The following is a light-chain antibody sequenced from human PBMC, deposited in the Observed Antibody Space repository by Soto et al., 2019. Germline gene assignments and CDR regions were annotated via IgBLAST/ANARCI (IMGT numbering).Light chain of an antibody. CDR3: QQYASSVT. Sequence: EILLTQSPGSLSLSPGDRATLSCRTSQSFSSTFFAWYQQKPGQAPRLLVYGASSRATGIPDRFSGSGSGTDFTLTISRLEPEDFGVYYCQQYASSVTFGQGTKVEIK. V-gene: IGKV3-20*01. CDR2: GAS. CDR1: QSFSSTF. J-gene: IGKJ1*01.